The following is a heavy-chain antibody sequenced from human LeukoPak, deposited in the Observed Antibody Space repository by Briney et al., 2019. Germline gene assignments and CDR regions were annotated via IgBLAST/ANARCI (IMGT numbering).Heavy chain of an antibody. CDR3: ARAAAARRSDAFDI. D-gene: IGHD6-6*01. CDR2: IHHAGAT. CDR1: DYYISSGHY. Sequence: KPSETLSLTCTVSDYYISSGHYWGWIRQPPGKGLEWIGNIHHAGATYYNPSLKSRVTISVDTSKNQFSLKLSSVTAADTAVYYCARAAAARRSDAFDIWGQGTMVTVSS. J-gene: IGHJ3*02. V-gene: IGHV4-38-2*02.